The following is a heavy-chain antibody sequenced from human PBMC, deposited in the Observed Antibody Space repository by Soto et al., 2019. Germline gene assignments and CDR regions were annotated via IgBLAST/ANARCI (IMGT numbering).Heavy chain of an antibody. Sequence: SETLSLTCTVSGGSISSSSYYWGWIRQPPGKGLEWIGSIYYSGSTYYNPSLKSRVTISVDTSKNQLSLKLSSVTAADTAVYFCARHHRFITISNPIENWFDPWGQGTLVTVSS. V-gene: IGHV4-39*01. CDR1: GGSISSSSYY. CDR3: ARHHRFITISNPIENWFDP. D-gene: IGHD3-3*01. J-gene: IGHJ5*02. CDR2: IYYSGST.